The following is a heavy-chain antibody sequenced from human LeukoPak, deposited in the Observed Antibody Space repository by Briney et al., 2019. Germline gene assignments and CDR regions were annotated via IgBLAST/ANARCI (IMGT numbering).Heavy chain of an antibody. CDR2: INHSGGT. CDR1: GGSFSGYY. V-gene: IGHV4-34*01. D-gene: IGHD3-22*01. CDR3: ARVGYYDSSGYTDY. Sequence: SETLSLTCAVYGGSFSGYYWSWIRQPPGKGLEWIGEINHSGGTNYNPSLKSRVTISVDTSKNQFSLKLSSVTAADTAVYYCARVGYYDSSGYTDYWGQGTLVTVSS. J-gene: IGHJ4*02.